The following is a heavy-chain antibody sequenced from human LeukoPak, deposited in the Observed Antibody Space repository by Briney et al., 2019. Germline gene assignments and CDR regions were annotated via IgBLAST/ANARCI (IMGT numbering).Heavy chain of an antibody. V-gene: IGHV1-69*13. CDR2: IIPIFGTA. J-gene: IGHJ4*02. CDR1: GGTFSSYA. D-gene: IGHD3-22*01. CDR3: ARVATMIVVVNYFDY. Sequence: ASVTVSCTTSGGTFSSYAISWVRQAPGQGLEWMGGIIPIFGTANYAQKFQGRVTITADESTSTAYMELSSLRSEDTAVYYCARVATMIVVVNYFDYWGQGTLVTVSS.